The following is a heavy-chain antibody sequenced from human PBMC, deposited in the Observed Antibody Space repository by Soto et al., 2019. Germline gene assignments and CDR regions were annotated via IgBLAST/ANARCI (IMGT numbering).Heavy chain of an antibody. J-gene: IGHJ4*02. D-gene: IGHD6-19*01. V-gene: IGHV4-59*01. CDR2: VHSNGNT. CDR1: GGSISKYY. CDR3: ARGAGWYGY. Sequence: SETLSLTCTVSGGSISKYYWIWSRQPPGKGLEWIAYVHSNGNTNYNPSLQSRVTISLDTSKNQFSLNLRSVTAADTAVYYCARGAGWYGYWGQGTPITVSS.